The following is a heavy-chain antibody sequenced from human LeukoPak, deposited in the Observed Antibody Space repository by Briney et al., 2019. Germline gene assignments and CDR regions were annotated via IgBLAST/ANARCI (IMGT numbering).Heavy chain of an antibody. Sequence: ASVKVSCKASGYIFTGYYMHWVRQAPGQGLEWMGWINPNSGDTNYAQKFQGRVTMTRDTSISTAYMELSRLRSDDTAVYYCAREEDYTGAFDIWGQGTMVTVSS. D-gene: IGHD4-11*01. CDR1: GYIFTGYY. CDR2: INPNSGDT. J-gene: IGHJ3*02. V-gene: IGHV1-2*02. CDR3: AREEDYTGAFDI.